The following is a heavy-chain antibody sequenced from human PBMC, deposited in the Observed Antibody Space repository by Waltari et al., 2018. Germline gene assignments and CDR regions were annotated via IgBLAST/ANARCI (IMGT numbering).Heavy chain of an antibody. CDR3: ARGIHGFDAPWGYYFDS. J-gene: IGHJ4*02. V-gene: IGHV2-70*01. CDR1: GGEGKGRRMC. CDR2: IDWDDNE. D-gene: IGHD3-16*01. Sequence: REEGPAMVKPTQTLTLTCTFSGGEGKGRRMCVTWIRQLPGKALEWLALIDWDDNEYYSTSAETRLTISKDTSRNQVVLNLSPLPPRSPAPYYCARGIHGFDAPWGYYFDSWGQGTLVTVSS.